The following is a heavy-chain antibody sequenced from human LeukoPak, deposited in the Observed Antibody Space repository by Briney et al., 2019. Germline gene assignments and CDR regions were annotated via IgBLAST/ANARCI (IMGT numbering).Heavy chain of an antibody. CDR3: AKELTMVKKLFDY. Sequence: GGSLRLSCAASGFTVSSNYMSWVRQAPGKGLEWVSVIYSGGSTYYADSVKGRFTISRDNSKNTLYLQMNSLRAEDTAVYYCAKELTMVKKLFDYWGQGTLVTVSS. CDR2: IYSGGST. CDR1: GFTVSSNY. J-gene: IGHJ4*02. V-gene: IGHV3-53*01. D-gene: IGHD3-10*01.